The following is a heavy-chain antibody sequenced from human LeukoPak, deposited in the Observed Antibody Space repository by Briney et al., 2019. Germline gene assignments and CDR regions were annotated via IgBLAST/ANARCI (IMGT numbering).Heavy chain of an antibody. CDR1: GGSISSYY. Sequence: SETLSLTCTVSGGSISSYYWIWIRQPPGKGLEWIGYIYYSGSTNYNPSLKSRVTISVDTSKNQFSLKLSSVTAADTAVYYCARGCSGASCYLGRYNWFDPWGQGTLVTVSS. CDR2: IYYSGST. D-gene: IGHD2-15*01. J-gene: IGHJ5*02. CDR3: ARGCSGASCYLGRYNWFDP. V-gene: IGHV4-59*01.